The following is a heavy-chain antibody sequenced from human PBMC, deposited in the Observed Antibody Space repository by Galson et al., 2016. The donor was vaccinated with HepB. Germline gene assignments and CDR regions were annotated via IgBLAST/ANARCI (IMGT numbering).Heavy chain of an antibody. V-gene: IGHV3-7*01. CDR1: GVTFSSYG. Sequence: SLRHSCAVAGVTFSSYGMSWVRQGPGNGLEWVAIIKQDGSEKYYVDSVKGRFTISRDNAKKSLYLQMNSLRAEDTAVYYCGRVGIGSSWYFDYWGQGTLVTVSS. J-gene: IGHJ4*02. CDR2: IKQDGSEK. D-gene: IGHD6-13*01. CDR3: GRVGIGSSWYFDY.